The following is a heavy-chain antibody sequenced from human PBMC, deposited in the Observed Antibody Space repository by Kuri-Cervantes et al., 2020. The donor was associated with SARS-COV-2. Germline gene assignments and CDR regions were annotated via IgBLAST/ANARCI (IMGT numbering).Heavy chain of an antibody. CDR2: MSGSGGST. CDR1: GFTFSSYA. Sequence: GESLKISCAASGFTFSSYAMSWVRQAPGKGLEWVSAMSGSGGSTYYADSVKGRFTISRDNSKNTLYLQMNSLRAEDTAVYYCAKDQARYDYVWGSPDYWGQGTLVTVSS. D-gene: IGHD3-16*01. CDR3: AKDQARYDYVWGSPDY. J-gene: IGHJ4*02. V-gene: IGHV3-23*01.